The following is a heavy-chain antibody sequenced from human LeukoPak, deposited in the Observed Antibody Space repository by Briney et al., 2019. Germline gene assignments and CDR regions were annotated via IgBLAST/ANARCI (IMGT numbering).Heavy chain of an antibody. D-gene: IGHD6-13*01. J-gene: IGHJ6*03. CDR2: ISYDGSNK. Sequence: GRSLRLSCAASGFTFSSYAIHWVRQAPGKGLEWVTVISYDGSNKYYADSVKGRFTISRDNSKNTLYLQMNSLRAEDTAVYYCARGLAAANYYYYYMDVWGKGTTVTVSS. V-gene: IGHV3-30-3*01. CDR3: ARGLAAANYYYYYMDV. CDR1: GFTFSSYA.